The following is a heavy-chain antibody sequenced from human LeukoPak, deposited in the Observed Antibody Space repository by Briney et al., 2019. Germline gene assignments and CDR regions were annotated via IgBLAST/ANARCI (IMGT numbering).Heavy chain of an antibody. CDR1: GFTFDDYG. CDR2: INWNGGST. CDR3: ARDKDYGDYNFDY. V-gene: IGHV3-20*01. Sequence: GGSLRLSCAASGFTFDDYGMSWVRQAPGKGLEWVSGINWNGGSTGYADSVKGRFTISRDNAKNPLYLQMNSLRAEDTALYHCARDKDYGDYNFDYWGQGTLVTVSS. D-gene: IGHD4-17*01. J-gene: IGHJ4*02.